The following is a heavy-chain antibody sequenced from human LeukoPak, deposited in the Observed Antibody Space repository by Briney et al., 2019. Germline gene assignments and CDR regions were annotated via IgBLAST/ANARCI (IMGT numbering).Heavy chain of an antibody. CDR3: ARGIKLVVVTATFDY. J-gene: IGHJ4*02. V-gene: IGHV1-2*02. D-gene: IGHD2-21*02. CDR1: GYTFTGYY. CDR2: INPNSGGT. Sequence: GASVKVSCKASGYTFTGYYMHWVRQAPGQGLEWMGWINPNSGGTNYAQKFRGRVTMTRDTSISTAYMELSRLRSDDTAVYYCARGIKLVVVTATFDYWGQGTLVTVSS.